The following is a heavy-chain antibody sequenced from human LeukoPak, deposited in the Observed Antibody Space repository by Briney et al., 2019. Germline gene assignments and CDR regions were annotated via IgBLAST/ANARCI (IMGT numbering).Heavy chain of an antibody. CDR2: IGHSGST. V-gene: IGHV4-34*01. J-gene: IGHJ4*02. CDR3: ASTERCSTTCPLDY. Sequence: PSETLSLTCSVYGGSFSGYYWSWIRQPPGRGLEWIGEIGHSGSTNYNPSLKSRVTISLDTSKSQFSLKLSSVTAGDTAVYYCASTERCSTTCPLDYWGQGTLVTVSS. D-gene: IGHD1-1*01. CDR1: GGSFSGYY.